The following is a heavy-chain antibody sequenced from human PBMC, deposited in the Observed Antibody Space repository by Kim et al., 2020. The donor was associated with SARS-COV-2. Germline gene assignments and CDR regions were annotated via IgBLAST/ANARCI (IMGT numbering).Heavy chain of an antibody. CDR1: GFTVRSNY. CDR3: GRDHYYGSESD. J-gene: IGHJ4*02. D-gene: IGHD3-10*01. V-gene: IGHV3-53*01. CDR2: IFVGGTT. Sequence: GGSLRLSCAASGFTVRSNYMTWVRQAPGKGLEWVSVIFVGGTTYYADTVKGRFTISRDHSANTVHLQMTSLRAEDTAVYYCGRDHYYGSESDWGQGTLVTVSS.